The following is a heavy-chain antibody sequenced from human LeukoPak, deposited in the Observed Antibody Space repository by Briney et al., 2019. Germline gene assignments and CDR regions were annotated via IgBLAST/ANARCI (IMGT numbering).Heavy chain of an antibody. CDR3: ARDQWEFDY. CDR1: GGSISGYY. D-gene: IGHD1-26*01. J-gene: IGHJ4*02. Sequence: SETLSLTCTVSGGSISGYYWSWIRQPPGKGLEWIGYIYSSGTTNYNPSLKSQITISLDTSKNQFSLKLSSVTAADTAVYYCARDQWEFDYWGQGTLVTVSS. V-gene: IGHV4-59*01. CDR2: IYSSGTT.